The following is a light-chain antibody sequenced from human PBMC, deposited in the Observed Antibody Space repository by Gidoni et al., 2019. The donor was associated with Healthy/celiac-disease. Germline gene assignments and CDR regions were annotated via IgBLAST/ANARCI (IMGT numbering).Light chain of an antibody. V-gene: IGKV3-20*01. J-gene: IGKJ3*01. CDR3: QQYGRSLFT. CDR2: GAS. Sequence: EIVLTQSPGTLSLSPGERATLSCRASQSVSSSYLAWYQQKPGQAPRLLIYGASSMATGIPDRFSGSGSGTDFTLTISRLEPEDFAVYYCQQYGRSLFTFGHGTKVDIK. CDR1: QSVSSSY.